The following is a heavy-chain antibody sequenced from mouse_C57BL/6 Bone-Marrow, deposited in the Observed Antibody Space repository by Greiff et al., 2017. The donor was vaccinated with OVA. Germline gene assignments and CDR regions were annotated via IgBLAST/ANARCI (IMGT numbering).Heavy chain of an antibody. V-gene: IGHV1-55*01. Sequence: QVQLKESGAELVKPGASVKMSCKASGYTFTSYWITWVKQRPGQGLEWIGDIYPGSGSTNYNEKFKSKATLTVDTSSSTAYMQLSSLTSEDSAVYYCASLYGTRMDYWGQGTSVTVSS. CDR3: ASLYGTRMDY. CDR1: GYTFTSYW. J-gene: IGHJ4*01. CDR2: IYPGSGST. D-gene: IGHD1-1*01.